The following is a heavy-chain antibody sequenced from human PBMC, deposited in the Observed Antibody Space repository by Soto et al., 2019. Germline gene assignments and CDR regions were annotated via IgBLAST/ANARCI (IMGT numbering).Heavy chain of an antibody. Sequence: EVQLLESGGGLVQPGGSLRLSCAASGFTFSSYAMSWVRQAPGKGLEWVSGISSSGGSTYNADSVKGRFTISRDNTQHPLYLKLSSLSAEDTAVYYCAKGGGAPGTRDWYFDLWGRGTLVTVCS. J-gene: IGHJ2*01. V-gene: IGHV3-23*01. D-gene: IGHD2-15*01. CDR3: AKGGGAPGTRDWYFDL. CDR2: ISSSGGST. CDR1: GFTFSSYA.